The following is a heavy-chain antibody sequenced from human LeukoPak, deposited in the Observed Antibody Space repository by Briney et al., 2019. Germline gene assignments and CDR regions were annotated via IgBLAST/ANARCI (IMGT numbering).Heavy chain of an antibody. J-gene: IGHJ4*02. CDR2: INHRGST. D-gene: IGHD3-10*01. CDR3: ARRWRGSGSYAFDY. Sequence: SETLSLTCVVYGGSFSGYYWSWIRQSPGKGLEWIGEINHRGSTNYNPSLKRRVTISLDTSKNQFSLKLSSVTAADTAVYYCARRWRGSGSYAFDYWGQGTLVTVSS. CDR1: GGSFSGYY. V-gene: IGHV4-34*01.